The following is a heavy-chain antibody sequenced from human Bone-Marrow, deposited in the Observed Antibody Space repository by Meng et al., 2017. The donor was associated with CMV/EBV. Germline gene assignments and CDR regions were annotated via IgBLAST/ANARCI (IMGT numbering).Heavy chain of an antibody. J-gene: IGHJ6*02. D-gene: IGHD3-3*01. CDR3: ARVLTTTYDFWSGYSHYGMDV. V-gene: IGHV3-21*01. CDR2: ISSSYI. CDR1: GFTFSSYS. Sequence: GESLKISCAASGFTFSSYSMNWVRQAPGKGLEWVSSISSSYIYYADSVKGRFTISRDNAKNSLYLQMNSLRAEDTAVYYCARVLTTTYDFWSGYSHYGMDVWGQGTTVTVSS.